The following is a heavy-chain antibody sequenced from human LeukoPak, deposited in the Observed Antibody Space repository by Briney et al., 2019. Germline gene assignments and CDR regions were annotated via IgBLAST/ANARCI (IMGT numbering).Heavy chain of an antibody. J-gene: IGHJ4*02. CDR2: IHYTGST. CDR1: GGSISSGDNY. CDR3: ARHKDGIAVAFDY. Sequence: SQTLSLTCTVSGGSISSGDNYWSWIRQPPGKGLEWIGYIHYTGSTYYNPSLKSRVTISVDTSKNHFSLKLSSVTAADTAVYYCARHKDGIAVAFDYWGQGTLVTVSS. D-gene: IGHD6-19*01. V-gene: IGHV4-30-4*01.